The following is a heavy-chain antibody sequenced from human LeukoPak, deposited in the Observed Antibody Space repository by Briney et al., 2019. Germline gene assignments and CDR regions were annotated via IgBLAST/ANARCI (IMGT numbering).Heavy chain of an antibody. CDR3: ASATLRCSGGGCYEMDV. CDR1: GGTFSSYA. CDR2: IIPIFRTA. D-gene: IGHD2-15*01. J-gene: IGHJ6*04. Sequence: ASVKASCKASGGTFSSYAISWVRQAPGQGLEWMGGIIPIFRTANYAQKFQGRLTITADKSTSTAYMELSSLRSDDTAVYYCASATLRCSGGGCYEMDVWGKGTTVTVSS. V-gene: IGHV1-69*06.